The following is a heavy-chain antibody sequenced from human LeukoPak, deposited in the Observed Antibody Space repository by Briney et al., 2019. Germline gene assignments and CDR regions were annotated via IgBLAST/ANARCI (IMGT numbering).Heavy chain of an antibody. J-gene: IGHJ4*02. CDR3: ARDREQLEGYFDY. CDR2: ISSSSSYI. Sequence: GGSLRLSCAASGFTFSSYSMNWVRQAPGKGLEWVSSISSSSSYIYYADSVKGRFTISRDNAKNSLYLQMNSLRAEDTAVYYCARDREQLEGYFDYWGQGTLVTVSS. V-gene: IGHV3-21*01. D-gene: IGHD6-6*01. CDR1: GFTFSSYS.